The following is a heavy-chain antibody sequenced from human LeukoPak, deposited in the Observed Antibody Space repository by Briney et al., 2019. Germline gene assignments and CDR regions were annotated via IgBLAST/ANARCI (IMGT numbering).Heavy chain of an antibody. CDR1: GGSISSSSYY. V-gene: IGHV4-39*01. Sequence: SETLSLTGTVSGGSISSSSYYWGWIRQPPGKGLEWIGSIYYSGSTYYNPSLKSRVTISVDTSKNQFSLKLSSVTAADTAVYYCATSVSFPRGDYWGQGTLVTVSS. J-gene: IGHJ4*02. CDR3: ATSVSFPRGDY. CDR2: IYYSGST.